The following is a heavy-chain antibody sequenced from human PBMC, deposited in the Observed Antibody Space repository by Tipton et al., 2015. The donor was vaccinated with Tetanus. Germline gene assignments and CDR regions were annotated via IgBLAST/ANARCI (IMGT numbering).Heavy chain of an antibody. CDR2: ISASGGDT. CDR3: ANWYSGTYYVHH. CDR1: GFTFSSYA. Sequence: LSCAASGFTFSSYAMGWVRRAPGQGLEYVSAISASGGDTYYADSVKGRFTISRDNSKNTQYLQMNSLRAEDTGLYYCANWYSGTYYVHHWGQGTLVTVSS. V-gene: IGHV3-23*01. J-gene: IGHJ1*01. D-gene: IGHD1-26*01.